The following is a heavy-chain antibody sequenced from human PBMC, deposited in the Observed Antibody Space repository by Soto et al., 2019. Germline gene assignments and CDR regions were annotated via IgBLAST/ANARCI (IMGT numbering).Heavy chain of an antibody. J-gene: IGHJ6*02. CDR2: TSDSGDTA. D-gene: IGHD3-9*01. CDR1: GFTFTAYA. Sequence: GGSLRLSCVASGFTFTAYAMTWVRQAPGKGLEWVSGTSDSGDTAYYADSVKGRFTISRDNSKNTLYLHLNSLRAEDTAVYYCAKEGSDYDILTGSGYYGMDVWGQGTTVTVSS. V-gene: IGHV3-23*01. CDR3: AKEGSDYDILTGSGYYGMDV.